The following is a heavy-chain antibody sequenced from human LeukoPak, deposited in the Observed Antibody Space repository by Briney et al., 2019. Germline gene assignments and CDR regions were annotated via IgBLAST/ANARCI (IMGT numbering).Heavy chain of an antibody. J-gene: IGHJ4*02. CDR2: ISYDGSNK. CDR3: AKGGYYGYFDWLLNLGFDY. V-gene: IGHV3-30*18. D-gene: IGHD3-9*01. CDR1: GFTFSSYG. Sequence: GGSLRLSCAASGFTFSSYGMHWVRQAPGKGLEWVAVISYDGSNKYYADSVKGRFTISRDNSKNTLYLQMNSLRAEDTAVYHCAKGGYYGYFDWLLNLGFDYWGQGTLVTVSS.